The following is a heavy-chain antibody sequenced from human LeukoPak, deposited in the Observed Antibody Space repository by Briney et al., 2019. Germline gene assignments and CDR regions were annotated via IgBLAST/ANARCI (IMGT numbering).Heavy chain of an antibody. CDR3: AKRFSSSWYYFDY. CDR1: GFTFSSYA. CDR2: ISGTGGST. J-gene: IGHJ4*02. Sequence: GGPLRLSCAASGFTFSSYAMSWVRQAPGKGLEWVSVISGTGGSTNYADSVKGRFTISRDNSKNTLYLQMNSLRAEDTAVYYCAKRFSSSWYYFDYWGQGTLVTVSS. D-gene: IGHD6-13*01. V-gene: IGHV3-23*01.